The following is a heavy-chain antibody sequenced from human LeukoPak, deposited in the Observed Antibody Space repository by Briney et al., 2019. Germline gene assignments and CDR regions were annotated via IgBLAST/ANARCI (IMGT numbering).Heavy chain of an antibody. Sequence: PSETLSLPCTVSGDPISGSYWSWIRQPPGKGLAWIGYIYYSGNTNYNPSLKSQVTMSVDTSKNHFSLKVTSATAADTTVYYCASLTAYFDLWGRGTLVTVSS. CDR1: GDPISGSY. V-gene: IGHV4-59*08. CDR2: IYYSGNT. J-gene: IGHJ2*01. CDR3: ASLTAYFDL.